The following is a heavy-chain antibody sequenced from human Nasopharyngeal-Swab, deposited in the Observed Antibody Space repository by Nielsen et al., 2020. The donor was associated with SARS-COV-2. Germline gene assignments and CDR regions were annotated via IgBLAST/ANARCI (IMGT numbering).Heavy chain of an antibody. CDR2: IYYTRST. J-gene: IGHJ6*02. Sequence: SETLSLTCTFSGGSISSGGYYWSWIRQHPGNGLEWIGYIYYTRSTYYNPSLKSRVTISVDTSKNQFSLKLSSVTAADTAVYYCERGYSSSWYVPFYYGMDVWGQGTTVTVSS. V-gene: IGHV4-31*03. CDR3: ERGYSSSWYVPFYYGMDV. CDR1: GGSISSGGYY. D-gene: IGHD6-13*01.